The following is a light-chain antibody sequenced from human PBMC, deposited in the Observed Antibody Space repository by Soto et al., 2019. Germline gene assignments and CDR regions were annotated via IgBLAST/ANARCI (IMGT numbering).Light chain of an antibody. Sequence: EIVMTQSPATVSVSPGERATLSCRASQSVSTNLAWYQQKPGQAPRLLIYGAFTRATGIPATFSGTGSGTEFTLTISSLQSEDVAVYYCQQYNDWPLTFGQGTKVDIK. V-gene: IGKV3-15*01. CDR2: GAF. CDR3: QQYNDWPLT. J-gene: IGKJ1*01. CDR1: QSVSTN.